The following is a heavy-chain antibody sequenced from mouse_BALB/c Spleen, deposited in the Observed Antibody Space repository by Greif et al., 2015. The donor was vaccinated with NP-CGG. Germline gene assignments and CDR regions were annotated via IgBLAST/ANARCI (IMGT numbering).Heavy chain of an antibody. D-gene: IGHD2-5*01. CDR2: INPYNDGT. J-gene: IGHJ4*01. Sequence: VHVKQSGPELVKPGASAKMSCKASGYTFTSYVMHWVKQKPGQGLEWIGYINPYNDGTKYNEKFKGKATLTSDKSSSTAYRGLSSLTAEDAAVYYCARSNPYYYAMDYGGQGTSVTVSS. CDR3: ARSNPYYYAMDY. CDR1: GYTFTSYV. V-gene: IGHV1-14*01.